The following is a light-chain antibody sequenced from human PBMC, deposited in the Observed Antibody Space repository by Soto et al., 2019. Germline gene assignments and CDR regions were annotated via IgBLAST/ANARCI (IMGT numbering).Light chain of an antibody. CDR1: ESINNN. V-gene: IGKV3-15*01. Sequence: EIVMTQSPATLSVSPGEGATLSCTASESINNNLAWYQQKPGQAPRLLIYAATTRATGFPARFSGSGSGTEFNLTISSLQSEDFAVYYCQQHHKWPLTFGGGTKVDIK. J-gene: IGKJ4*01. CDR2: AAT. CDR3: QQHHKWPLT.